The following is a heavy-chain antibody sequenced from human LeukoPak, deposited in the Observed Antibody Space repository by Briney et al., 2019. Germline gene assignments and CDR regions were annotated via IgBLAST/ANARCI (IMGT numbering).Heavy chain of an antibody. CDR1: GFTFSSYA. D-gene: IGHD6-13*01. V-gene: IGHV3-23*01. CDR3: AKEAAFGYSSSWYYFDY. Sequence: SGGPLRLSCAASGFTFSSYAMSWVRQAPGKGLEWVSAISGSGGSTYYADSVKGRFTISRDNSKNTLYLQMNSLRAEDTAVYYCAKEAAFGYSSSWYYFDYWGQGTLVTVSS. CDR2: ISGSGGST. J-gene: IGHJ4*02.